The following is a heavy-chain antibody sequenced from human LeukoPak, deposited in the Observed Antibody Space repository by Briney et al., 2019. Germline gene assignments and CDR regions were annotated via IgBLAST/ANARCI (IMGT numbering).Heavy chain of an antibody. CDR3: ARDMVAAQDAFDI. D-gene: IGHD6-13*01. CDR2: INPSGGST. CDR1: GYTFTSYY. Sequence: RASVKVSCTASGYTFTSYYMHWVRQAPGQGLEWMGIINPSGGSTSYAQKFQGRVTMTRDTSTSTVYMELRSLRSDDTAVYYCARDMVAAQDAFDIWGQGTMVTVSS. J-gene: IGHJ3*02. V-gene: IGHV1-46*01.